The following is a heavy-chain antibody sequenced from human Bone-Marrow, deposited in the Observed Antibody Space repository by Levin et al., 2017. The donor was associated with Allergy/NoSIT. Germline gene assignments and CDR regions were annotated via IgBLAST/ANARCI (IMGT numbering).Heavy chain of an antibody. Sequence: SGPTLVKPTQTLTLTCTLSGFSLTSRKMCVSWIRQPPGKALEWLGRIDWDDDRYYRTSLRTRLTISKDTSKNQVVLTMTNMDPVDTATYYWARSSGGSMYEMDHLDLWGQGIPVTVSS. CDR2: IDWDDDR. D-gene: IGHD2-15*01. J-gene: IGHJ5*02. CDR3: ARSSGGSMYEMDHLDL. V-gene: IGHV2-70*11. CDR1: GFSLTSRKMC.